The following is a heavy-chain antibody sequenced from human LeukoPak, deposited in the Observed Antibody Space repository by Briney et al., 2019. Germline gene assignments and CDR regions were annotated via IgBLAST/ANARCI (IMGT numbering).Heavy chain of an antibody. CDR2: ISGSGSDT. D-gene: IGHD1-26*01. Sequence: PGGCLRLSCAASGFTFASYAMSWVRQVPGKGLEWVSAISGSGSDTYYADSVKGRSTISRDNSKNTLYLQMNSLRAEDTAVYYCTRFVLGARNDAFDIWGQGTMVTVSS. J-gene: IGHJ3*02. CDR1: GFTFASYA. CDR3: TRFVLGARNDAFDI. V-gene: IGHV3-23*01.